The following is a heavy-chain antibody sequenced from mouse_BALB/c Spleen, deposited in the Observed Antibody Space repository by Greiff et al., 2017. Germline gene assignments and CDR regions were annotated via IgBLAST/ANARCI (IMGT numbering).Heavy chain of an antibody. CDR3: ARSAYDGYSPWFAD. J-gene: IGHJ3*01. V-gene: IGHV14-1*02. Sequence: EVQLQQSGAELVRPGALVKLSCKASGFNIKDYYMHWVKQRPEQGLEWIGWIDPENGNTIYDPKFQGKASITADTSSNTAYLQLSSLTSEDTAVYYCARSAYDGYSPWFADWGQGTLVTVSA. CDR2: IDPENGNT. D-gene: IGHD2-3*01. CDR1: GFNIKDYY.